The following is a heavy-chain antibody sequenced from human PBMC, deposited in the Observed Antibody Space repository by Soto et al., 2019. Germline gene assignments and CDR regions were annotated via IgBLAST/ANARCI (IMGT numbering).Heavy chain of an antibody. CDR2: MNPTTGNT. V-gene: IGHV1-8*02. D-gene: IGHD6-19*01. J-gene: IGHJ5*02. Sequence: SVRVSCNASEYTFTSYTMHWVRQAPGQRLEWMGWMNPTTGNTGYAQKFQGRVTMTRDTSVSTAYMELSSLRSDDTAVYYCARGYPYSNGPWGQGTLVTVSS. CDR3: ARGYPYSNGP. CDR1: EYTFTSYT.